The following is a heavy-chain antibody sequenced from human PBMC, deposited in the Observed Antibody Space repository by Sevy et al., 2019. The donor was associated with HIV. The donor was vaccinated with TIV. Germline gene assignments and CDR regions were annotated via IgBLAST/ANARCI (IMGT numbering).Heavy chain of an antibody. D-gene: IGHD3-16*01. V-gene: IGHV3-48*01. J-gene: IGHJ6*02. CDR1: GFSFSSYS. CDR2: ISSSSGTI. Sequence: GGSLRLSCVTSGFSFSSYSMNWVRQAPGKGLEWVSYISSSSGTIRYADSVKGRLTISRDNAKNSLFLQMNSLRAEDTAVYYCARSRFADVWGQGTTVTVSS. CDR3: ARSRFADV.